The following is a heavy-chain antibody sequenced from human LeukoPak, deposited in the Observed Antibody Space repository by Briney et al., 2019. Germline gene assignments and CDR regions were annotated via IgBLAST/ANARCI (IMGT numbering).Heavy chain of an antibody. CDR2: INHSGST. CDR1: GGSFSGYY. D-gene: IGHD6-13*01. V-gene: IGHV4-34*01. CDR3: ARAAATGTHCLH. J-gene: IGHJ1*01. Sequence: SETLSLTCAVYGGSFSGYYWSWIRQPPGKGLEWIGEINHSGSTNYNPSLKSRVTISVDTSKNKFSLKLSSVTAAGTAVYFCARAAATGTHCLHWGQGTLVTVSS.